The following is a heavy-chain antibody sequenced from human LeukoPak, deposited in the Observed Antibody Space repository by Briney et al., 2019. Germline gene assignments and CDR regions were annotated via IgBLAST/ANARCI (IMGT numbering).Heavy chain of an antibody. J-gene: IGHJ4*02. CDR1: GFTFSSYW. Sequence: GGSLRLSCAASGFTFSSYWMSWVRQAPGKGLEWVANIKQDGSEKYYVDSVKGRFTISRDNAKNSLYLQMNSLRAEDTAVHYCARWPKQQLDNYFDYWGQGTLVTVSS. CDR3: ARWPKQQLDNYFDY. CDR2: IKQDGSEK. D-gene: IGHD6-13*01. V-gene: IGHV3-7*01.